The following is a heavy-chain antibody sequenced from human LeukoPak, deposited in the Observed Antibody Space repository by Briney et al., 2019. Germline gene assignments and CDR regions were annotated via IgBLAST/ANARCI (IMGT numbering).Heavy chain of an antibody. Sequence: ASVKVSRTASVYAFTGYNIHWGRRAPQQGGKWLGWINPNSGSTNYTHKFQGWVTMTMDTSISTAYMELSRLRSDDTAVYYCARAHTDTYYYARPFDYWGQGTLVTVSS. V-gene: IGHV1-2*04. D-gene: IGHD3-22*01. CDR2: INPNSGST. CDR1: VYAFTGYN. J-gene: IGHJ4*02. CDR3: ARAHTDTYYYARPFDY.